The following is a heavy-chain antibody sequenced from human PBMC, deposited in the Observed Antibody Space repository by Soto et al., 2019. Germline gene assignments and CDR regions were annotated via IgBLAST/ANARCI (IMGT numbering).Heavy chain of an antibody. CDR2: IIPILGIA. CDR3: AREKGYCSGGSCYSLQVATTHHFDY. J-gene: IGHJ4*02. V-gene: IGHV1-69*04. D-gene: IGHD2-15*01. CDR1: GGTFSSYT. Sequence: ASVKVSCKASGGTFSSYTISWVRQAPGQGLEWMGRIIPILGIANYAQKFQGRVTITADKSTSTAYMELSSLRSEDTAVYYCAREKGYCSGGSCYSLQVATTHHFDYWGQGTLVTVSS.